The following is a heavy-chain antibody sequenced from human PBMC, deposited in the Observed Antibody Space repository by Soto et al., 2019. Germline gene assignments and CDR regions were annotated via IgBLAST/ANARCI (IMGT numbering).Heavy chain of an antibody. CDR1: GGAFSSYT. J-gene: IGHJ3*02. CDR2: IIPILGIA. Sequence: ASVKVSCKASGGAFSSYTISWVRQAPGQGLEWMGRIIPILGIANYAQKFQGRVTITADKSTSTAYMELSSLRSEDTAVYYCARTCSGGWAFDIWGQGTMVTVSS. D-gene: IGHD2-15*01. V-gene: IGHV1-69*02. CDR3: ARTCSGGWAFDI.